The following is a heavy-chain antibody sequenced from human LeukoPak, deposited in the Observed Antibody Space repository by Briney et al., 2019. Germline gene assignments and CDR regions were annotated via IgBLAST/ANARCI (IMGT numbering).Heavy chain of an antibody. J-gene: IGHJ5*02. CDR3: AREIQLPSRWFDP. CDR1: GFTFSSYS. V-gene: IGHV3-21*01. D-gene: IGHD2-2*01. CDR2: ISSSSSYI. Sequence: GGSLRLSCAASGFTFSSYSMNWVRQAPGKGLEWVSSISSSSSYIYYADSVKGRFTISRDNAKNSLYLQMNSLRAEDTAVYYCAREIQLPSRWFDPWGRGTLVTVSS.